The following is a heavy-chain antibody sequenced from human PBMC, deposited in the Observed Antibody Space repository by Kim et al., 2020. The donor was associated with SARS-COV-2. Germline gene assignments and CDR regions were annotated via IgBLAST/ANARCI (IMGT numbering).Heavy chain of an antibody. J-gene: IGHJ3*02. CDR2: ISSSSSYI. CDR1: GFTFSSYS. V-gene: IGHV3-21*01. Sequence: GGSLRLSCAASGFTFSSYSMNWVRQAPGKGLEWVSSISSSSSYIYYADSVKGRFTISRDNAKNSLYLQMNSLRAEDTAVYYCARDSMGLLWFGEGKAYDAFDIWGQGTMVTVSS. CDR3: ARDSMGLLWFGEGKAYDAFDI. D-gene: IGHD3-10*01.